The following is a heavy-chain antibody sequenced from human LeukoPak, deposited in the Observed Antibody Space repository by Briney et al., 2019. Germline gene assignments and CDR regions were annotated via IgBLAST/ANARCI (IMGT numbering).Heavy chain of an antibody. CDR3: ARDRGTMVRGVITALPFDY. V-gene: IGHV1-2*02. D-gene: IGHD3-10*01. CDR1: GYVFTGYY. CDR2: INPNSGGT. Sequence: GASVKVSCKASGYVFTGYYMHWVRQAPGQGLEWMGWINPNSGGTNYAQKFQGRVTMTRDTSVSTAYMEVSSLRYDDTAVYYCARDRGTMVRGVITALPFDYWGQGTLVTVSS. J-gene: IGHJ4*02.